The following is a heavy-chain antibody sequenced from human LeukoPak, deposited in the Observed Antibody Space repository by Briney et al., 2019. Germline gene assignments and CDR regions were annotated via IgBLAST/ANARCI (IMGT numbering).Heavy chain of an antibody. CDR3: ARVDQGYDFWSGYYVDV. V-gene: IGHV4-59*11. CDR2: IYYSGST. D-gene: IGHD3-3*01. Sequence: PSETLSLTCTVSGGSISSHYWSWIRQPPGKGLEWIGYIYYSGSTNYNPSLKSRVTISVDTSKNQFSLKLSSVTAADTAVYYCARVDQGYDFWSGYYVDVWGKGTTVTVSS. J-gene: IGHJ6*03. CDR1: GGSISSHY.